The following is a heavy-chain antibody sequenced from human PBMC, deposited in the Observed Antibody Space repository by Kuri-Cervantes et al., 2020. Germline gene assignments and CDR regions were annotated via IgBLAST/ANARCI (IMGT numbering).Heavy chain of an antibody. D-gene: IGHD6-13*01. CDR3: ARVTYSSSWVVFDY. CDR1: GFSLSTHGMC. J-gene: IGHJ4*02. V-gene: IGHV2-70*20. Sequence: SGPTLVKPTQTLTLTCTFSGFSLSTHGMCVSWVRQPPGKALEWLALIDWDDTKYYRTSLKTRLTISKDTSKNQVVLTMTNVDPVDTATYYCARVTYSSSWVVFDYWGQGTLVTVSS. CDR2: IDWDDTK.